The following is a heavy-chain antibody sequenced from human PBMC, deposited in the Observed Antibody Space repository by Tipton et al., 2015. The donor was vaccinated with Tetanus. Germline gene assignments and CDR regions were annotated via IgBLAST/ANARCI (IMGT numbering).Heavy chain of an antibody. CDR2: VSNDGSDT. CDR3: ASSYRYFDV. Sequence: QLVQSGGGVVQPGRSLRLSCAASGFTFSGYHMHWVRQAPGKGLEWVASVSNDGSDTDYADSVKGRFTISRDNSKNTLYLQLNSLSTDDTAVFYCASSYRYFDVWGRGTLVIVSS. V-gene: IGHV3-30*03. J-gene: IGHJ2*01. CDR1: GFTFSGYH.